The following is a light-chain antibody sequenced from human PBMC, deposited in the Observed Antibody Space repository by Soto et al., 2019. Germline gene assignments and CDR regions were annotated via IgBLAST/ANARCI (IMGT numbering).Light chain of an antibody. Sequence: DIQMTQSPSSLSASVGDRVTITCRASQGISNYLDWYQQKPGKVPKLLMYAASTLQSGVPSRFSGSGSGTDFTLTISSLQPQDVATYYCQKYNSAPPWTFGQGTKVEIK. CDR1: QGISNY. CDR3: QKYNSAPPWT. J-gene: IGKJ1*01. CDR2: AAS. V-gene: IGKV1-27*01.